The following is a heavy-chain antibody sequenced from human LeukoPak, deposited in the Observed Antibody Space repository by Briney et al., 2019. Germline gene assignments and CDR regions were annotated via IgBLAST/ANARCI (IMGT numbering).Heavy chain of an antibody. CDR2: VSSNGGST. Sequence: GGSLRLSCSASGFTFSSYAMHWVRQAPGKGLEYVSAVSSNGGSTYYADSVKGRFTISRDNSKNTLYLQMSSLRAEDTAVYYCVKGQDEIGQLVRWGQGTLVTVSS. CDR1: GFTFSSYA. D-gene: IGHD2-15*01. CDR3: VKGQDEIGQLVR. J-gene: IGHJ5*02. V-gene: IGHV3-64D*06.